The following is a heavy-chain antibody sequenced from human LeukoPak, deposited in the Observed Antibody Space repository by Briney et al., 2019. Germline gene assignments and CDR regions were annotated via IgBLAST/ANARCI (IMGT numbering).Heavy chain of an antibody. V-gene: IGHV4-34*01. D-gene: IGHD2-2*01. J-gene: IGHJ5*02. CDR3: ARASKWVPAAHNWFDP. CDR2: INHSGST. Sequence: SETLSLTCAAYGGSFSGYYWSWIRQPPGKGLEWIGEINHSGSTNYNPSLKSRVTISVDTSKNQFSLKLSSVTAADTAVYYCARASKWVPAAHNWFDPWGQGTLVTVSS. CDR1: GGSFSGYY.